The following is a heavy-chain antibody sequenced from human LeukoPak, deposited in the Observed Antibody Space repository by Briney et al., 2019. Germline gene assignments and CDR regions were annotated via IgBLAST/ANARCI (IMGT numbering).Heavy chain of an antibody. CDR2: INPNSGGT. J-gene: IGHJ5*02. CDR1: GYIFTGYY. D-gene: IGHD3-16*01. CDR3: ARDGNYDYVWGSQNWFDP. Sequence: ASVKVSCKASGYIFTGYYIHWVRQAPGQGPEWMGWINPNSGGTNYAQKFQGRVTMTRDTSISTAYMELSRLRSDDTAVYYCARDGNYDYVWGSQNWFDPWGQGTLVTVSS. V-gene: IGHV1-2*02.